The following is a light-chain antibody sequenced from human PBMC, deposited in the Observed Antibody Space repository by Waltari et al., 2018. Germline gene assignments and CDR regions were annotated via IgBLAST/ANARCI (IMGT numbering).Light chain of an antibody. J-gene: IGKJ4*01. Sequence: DIVMTQSPDSLAVSLGERATINCRSSQSLLFTSNNKNYLSWYQKKAGQPPRLLRYWASTRESGVPYRFSGGGSGTEFTLSISSLQAEDVAVYYCQQYYNTPLTFGGGTKVDI. CDR1: QSLLFTSNNKNY. CDR3: QQYYNTPLT. CDR2: WAS. V-gene: IGKV4-1*01.